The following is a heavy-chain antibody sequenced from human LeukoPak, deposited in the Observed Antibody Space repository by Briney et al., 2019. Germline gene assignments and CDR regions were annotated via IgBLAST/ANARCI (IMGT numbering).Heavy chain of an antibody. CDR2: ISVGGSTT. D-gene: IGHD3-9*01. V-gene: IGHV3-48*02. CDR1: GFTFRSYS. J-gene: IGHJ4*02. CDR3: GRDRGFHFDKFAG. Sequence: GGSLRLSCTASGFTFRSYSLNWVRQAPGEGLEWVSYISVGGSTTSYADSVRGRFTISRDDVTESLYLQMNSLRDEDTAVYFCGRDRGFHFDKFAGWGQGTLVTV.